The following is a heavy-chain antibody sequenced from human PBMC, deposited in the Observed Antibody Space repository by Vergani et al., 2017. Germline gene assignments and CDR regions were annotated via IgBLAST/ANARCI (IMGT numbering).Heavy chain of an antibody. V-gene: IGHV2-5*02. Sequence: QITLKESGPTLVKPTQTLTLTCTFSGFSLSTSGVGVGWIRQPPGKALEWLALIYWDDDKRHSPSLKSRLTITKDTSKNQVVLTMTNMDPVDTATYFCAHRRSCSSTSCYGAFDYWGQGTLVTVSS. D-gene: IGHD2-2*01. J-gene: IGHJ4*02. CDR1: GFSLSTSGVG. CDR2: IYWDDDK. CDR3: AHRRSCSSTSCYGAFDY.